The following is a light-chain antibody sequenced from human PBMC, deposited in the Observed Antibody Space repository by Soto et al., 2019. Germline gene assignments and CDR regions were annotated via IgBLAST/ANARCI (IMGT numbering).Light chain of an antibody. CDR1: QYILKY. CDR2: ETS. CDR3: QQSYNAPYT. J-gene: IGKJ2*01. V-gene: IGKV1-39*01. Sequence: IQMTQSPASLSASIGDQVTITCRASQYILKYVNWYQQKSGQAPKILIFETSSLERRVPTRFKGSRYETSFSLTIDSLHPDDFATYFCQQSYNAPYTFGQGT.